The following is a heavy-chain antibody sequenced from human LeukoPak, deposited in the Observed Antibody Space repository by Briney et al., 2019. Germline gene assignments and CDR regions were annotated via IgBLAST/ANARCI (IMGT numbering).Heavy chain of an antibody. V-gene: IGHV4-4*07. Sequence: SETLSLTCSVSGGSTSSYYWSWIRQPAGKGLEWIGRIYTSGSTNYNPSLKSRVTMSVDTSKNQFSLKLSSVTAADTAVYYCARDRSAYDYDKRWSYYYMDVWGKGTTVTVSS. CDR2: IYTSGST. D-gene: IGHD5-12*01. CDR1: GGSTSSYY. CDR3: ARDRSAYDYDKRWSYYYMDV. J-gene: IGHJ6*03.